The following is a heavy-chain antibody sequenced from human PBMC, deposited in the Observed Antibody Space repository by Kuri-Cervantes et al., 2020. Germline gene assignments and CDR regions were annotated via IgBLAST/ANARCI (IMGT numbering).Heavy chain of an antibody. CDR1: GYTFTSYG. D-gene: IGHD3-9*01. CDR2: INPNSGGT. V-gene: IGHV1-2*02. Sequence: ASVKVSCKASGYTFTSYGISWVRQAPGQGLEWMGWINPNSGGTNYAQKFQGRVTMTRDTSISTAYMELSRLRSDDTAVYDCAREGVNYDILTGYYMRSNFDYWGQGTLVTVSS. J-gene: IGHJ4*02. CDR3: AREGVNYDILTGYYMRSNFDY.